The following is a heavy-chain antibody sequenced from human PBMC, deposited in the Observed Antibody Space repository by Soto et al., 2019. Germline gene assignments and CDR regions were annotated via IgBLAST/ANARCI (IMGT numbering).Heavy chain of an antibody. Sequence: GGSLRLSCAASGFTFSSYSMNWVRQAPGKGLEWVSSISSSSSYIYYADSVKGRFTITRDNAKNSLYLQMNSLRAEDTAVYYCASTGATWPDAFDIWGQGTMVTVSS. D-gene: IGHD1-7*01. CDR3: ASTGATWPDAFDI. J-gene: IGHJ3*02. CDR1: GFTFSSYS. V-gene: IGHV3-21*01. CDR2: ISSSSSYI.